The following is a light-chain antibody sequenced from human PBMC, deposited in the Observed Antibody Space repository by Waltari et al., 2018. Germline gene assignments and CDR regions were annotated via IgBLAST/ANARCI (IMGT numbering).Light chain of an antibody. CDR2: DAS. CDR1: QTISSW. J-gene: IGKJ4*01. CDR3: QQYNSYLRT. Sequence: DIQMTQSPSTLSASVGDRFTITCRASQTISSWLAWYQQKPGKAPNLLIYDASSLESGVPSRFSGSGSGTEFTLTISSLQPDDFAIYYCQQYNSYLRTFGGGTKVEIK. V-gene: IGKV1-5*01.